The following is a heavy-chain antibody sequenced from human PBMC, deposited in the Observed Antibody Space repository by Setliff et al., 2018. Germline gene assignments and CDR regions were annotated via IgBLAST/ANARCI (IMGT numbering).Heavy chain of an antibody. CDR1: GGSINRNY. D-gene: IGHD2-15*01. CDR2: IYTSGST. Sequence: SETLSLTCSVSGGSINRNYWSWIRQPAGKGLEWIGHIYTSGSTNYNPSLKSRVTISVDTSKNQFSLKLSSVTAADTAVYYCASAAAGYCSGRSCYAKLYFDYWGQGTLVTVSS. CDR3: ASAAAGYCSGRSCYAKLYFDY. V-gene: IGHV4-4*07. J-gene: IGHJ4*02.